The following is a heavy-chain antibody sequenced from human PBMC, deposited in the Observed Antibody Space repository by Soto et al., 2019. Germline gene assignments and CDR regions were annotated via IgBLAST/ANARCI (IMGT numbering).Heavy chain of an antibody. V-gene: IGHV3-30*18. Sequence: QVQLVESGGGVVQPGRSLRLSCAGSGFTFSNYGLHWVRQAPGKGLEWVAVISYDGSHKYYADSVKGRFTISRENSNNLLYLQMDSLRGEDTAVYYCAKDGGPRYCGRSSCRPAGAYWGQGTLVTVSS. CDR3: AKDGGPRYCGRSSCRPAGAY. D-gene: IGHD2-15*01. CDR2: ISYDGSHK. CDR1: GFTFSNYG. J-gene: IGHJ4*02.